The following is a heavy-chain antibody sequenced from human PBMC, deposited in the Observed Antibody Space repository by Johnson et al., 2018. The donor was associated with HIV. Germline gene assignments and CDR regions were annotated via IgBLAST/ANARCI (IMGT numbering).Heavy chain of an antibody. CDR1: ELTSSNYA. D-gene: IGHD6-6*01. V-gene: IGHV3-7*03. J-gene: IGHJ3*02. CDR3: ARPTIAARPDAFDI. CDR2: INQDGSAK. Sequence: VQLVESGGGLVQPGGSLRLSCVASELTSSNYAISWVRQAPGKGLEWVANINQDGSAKYYVDSVKGRFTIPRDSAKNSLHLQMNSLRAEDTAVYYCARPTIAARPDAFDIWGQGTMVTVSS.